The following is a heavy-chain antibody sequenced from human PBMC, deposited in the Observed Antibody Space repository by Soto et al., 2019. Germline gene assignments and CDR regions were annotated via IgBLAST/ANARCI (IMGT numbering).Heavy chain of an antibody. CDR3: ASVVVITTFEYFQH. CDR2: IFSNDEK. Sequence: QVTLKESGPVLVKPTETLTLTCTVSGFSLSNARMGVSWIRQPPGKALEWLAHIFSNDEKSYSTSLKSRLTITKDTSKSQVVLTMTNMDPVDTATYYCASVVVITTFEYFQHWGQGTLVTVSS. CDR1: GFSLSNARMG. J-gene: IGHJ1*01. V-gene: IGHV2-26*01. D-gene: IGHD3-22*01.